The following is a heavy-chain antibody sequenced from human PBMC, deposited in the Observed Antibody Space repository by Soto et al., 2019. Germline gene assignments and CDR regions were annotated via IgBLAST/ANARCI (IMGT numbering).Heavy chain of an antibody. V-gene: IGHV3-23*01. CDR2: ISGSGGST. J-gene: IGHJ2*01. Sequence: EVQLSESGGGLVQPGGSLRLSCAASGFTFSSYAMSWVRQAPGKGLEWVSAISGSGGSTYYADSVKGRFTISRDNSKNTQYLQMNSLRADDTAVYYCVKRTAGWYFDLWGRGTLVTVSS. CDR1: GFTFSSYA. CDR3: VKRTAGWYFDL.